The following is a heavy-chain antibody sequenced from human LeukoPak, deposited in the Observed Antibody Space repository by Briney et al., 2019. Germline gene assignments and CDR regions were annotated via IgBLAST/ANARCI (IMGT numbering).Heavy chain of an antibody. CDR3: ARGGPRLPYFDY. D-gene: IGHD3-16*01. Sequence: PSQTLSLTCTVSGGSISSGGYYWSWIRQHPGKGLEWIGYIYYSGSTYYNPSLKSRVTISVDTSKNQFSLKLSTVTAADTAVYYCARGGPRLPYFDYWGQGTLVTVSS. CDR2: IYYSGST. J-gene: IGHJ4*02. CDR1: GGSISSGGYY. V-gene: IGHV4-31*03.